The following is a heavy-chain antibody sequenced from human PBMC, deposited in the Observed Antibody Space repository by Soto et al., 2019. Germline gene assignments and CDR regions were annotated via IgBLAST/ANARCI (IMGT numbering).Heavy chain of an antibody. CDR2: MNPADSDT. V-gene: IGHV5-51*01. J-gene: IGHJ6*02. D-gene: IGHD1-26*01. CDR1: GYSLASYW. CDR3: GRHPGSPRDFYYYGLDV. Sequence: WESLKVSCKGSGYSLASYWLGWVRQVPGKGLEWMGIMNPADSDTIYSPSFQGQVIMSVDESNNTAYLQWSSLRASDTAMYYCGRHPGSPRDFYYYGLDVWGQGTTVTVSS.